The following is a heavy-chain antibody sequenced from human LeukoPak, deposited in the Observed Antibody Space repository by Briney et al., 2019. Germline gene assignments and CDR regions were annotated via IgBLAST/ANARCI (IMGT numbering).Heavy chain of an antibody. CDR2: ISGGGGIT. CDR3: AKNPGYNWNYGYSDY. CDR1: GFTFSSYA. V-gene: IGHV3-23*01. D-gene: IGHD1-7*01. J-gene: IGHJ4*02. Sequence: PGGSLRLSCAASGFTFSSYATSWVRQAPGKGLEWVSGISGGGGITDYADSVKGQFTISRDNSKNTLYLQLNSLRAEDTAVYYCAKNPGYNWNYGYSDYWGQGTLVTVSS.